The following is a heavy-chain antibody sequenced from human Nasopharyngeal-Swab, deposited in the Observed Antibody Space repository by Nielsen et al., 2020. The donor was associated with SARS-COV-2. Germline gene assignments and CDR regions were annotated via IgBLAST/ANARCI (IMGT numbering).Heavy chain of an antibody. CDR1: GYSISSDNY. CDR2: VYHSGST. V-gene: IGHV4-38-2*01. Sequence: SETLSLTCAVSGYSISSDNYWAWIRQSSGKGLEWIGSVYHSGSTYYNPSLKSRATISEDTSNNQFSLELTSVTAADTAVYYCGRHGAGTGGNRVYYYYYVNVWGKGTTVTVSS. D-gene: IGHD1-1*01. J-gene: IGHJ6*03. CDR3: GRHGAGTGGNRVYYYYYVNV.